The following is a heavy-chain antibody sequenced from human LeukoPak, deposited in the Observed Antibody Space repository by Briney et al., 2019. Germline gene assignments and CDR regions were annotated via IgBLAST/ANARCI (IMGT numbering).Heavy chain of an antibody. D-gene: IGHD6-13*01. CDR1: GGSISTYY. V-gene: IGHV4-59*01. Sequence: TASETLSPTCSVSGGSISTYYWTWIRQPPGKGLERIGNVYYSGSTNYNPSLKSRVTISLDRSKKQFSLNLNSLTAADTAVYYCARESAAAGVDYWGQGTLVTVSS. CDR3: ARESAAAGVDY. CDR2: VYYSGST. J-gene: IGHJ4*02.